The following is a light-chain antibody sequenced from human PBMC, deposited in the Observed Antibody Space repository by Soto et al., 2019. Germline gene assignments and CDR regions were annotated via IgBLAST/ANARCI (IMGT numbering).Light chain of an antibody. Sequence: DIQMTQSPSAMSASVGDRVIITCRSSQPISNYLAWFQQKPGQAPKRLIYAAPTLQSGVPSRFSGSGSGTEFSLTIDTLEPEDFATYFCLQHKSYQWTFGQGTKVEIK. V-gene: IGKV1-17*03. CDR3: LQHKSYQWT. CDR2: AAP. CDR1: QPISNY. J-gene: IGKJ1*01.